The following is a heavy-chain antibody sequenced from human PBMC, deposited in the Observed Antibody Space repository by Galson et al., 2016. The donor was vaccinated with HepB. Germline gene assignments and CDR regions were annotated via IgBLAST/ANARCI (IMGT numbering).Heavy chain of an antibody. CDR1: GGSFSGYY. V-gene: IGHV4-34*01. Sequence: ETLSLTCAVYGGSFSGYYWSWIRQPPGKGLEWIGEINHSGSTNYNPSLKSRVTISVDTSKNQFSLKLSSVTAADTAVYYCARGDNPDYGDYAAAYYYMDVGGKGTTVTVSS. CDR2: INHSGST. CDR3: ARGDNPDYGDYAAAYYYMDV. D-gene: IGHD4-17*01. J-gene: IGHJ6*03.